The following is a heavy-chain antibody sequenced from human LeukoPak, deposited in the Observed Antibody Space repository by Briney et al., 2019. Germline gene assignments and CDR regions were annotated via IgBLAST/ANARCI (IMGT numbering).Heavy chain of an antibody. CDR2: INHSGST. J-gene: IGHJ6*03. CDR3: ARGYSYYYYYMDV. CDR1: GFTFSSYW. Sequence: TGGSLRLSCAASGFTFSSYWMHWVRQPPGKGLEWIGEINHSGSTNYNPSLKSRVTISVDTSKNQFSLKLSSVTAADTAVYYCARGYSYYYYYMDVWGKGTTVTVSS. D-gene: IGHD4-11*01. V-gene: IGHV4-34*01.